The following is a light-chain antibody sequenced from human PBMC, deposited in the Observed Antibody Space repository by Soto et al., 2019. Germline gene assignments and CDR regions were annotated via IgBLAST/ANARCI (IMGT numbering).Light chain of an antibody. CDR2: EVT. V-gene: IGLV2-23*02. Sequence: QSALTQPASVSGSPGQSITISCTGADSDVGSYDRVSWYQQHPGKAPKLMLYEVTKRPSGASYRFSASKSGNXASLTISGLXXEDXAXYXXCSYXGSXXWVFXXX. CDR1: DSDVGSYDR. CDR3: CSYXGSXXWV. J-gene: IGLJ3*02.